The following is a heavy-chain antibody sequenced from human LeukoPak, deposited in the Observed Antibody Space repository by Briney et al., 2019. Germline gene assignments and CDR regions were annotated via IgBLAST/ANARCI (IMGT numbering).Heavy chain of an antibody. D-gene: IGHD3-22*01. CDR1: GGSISSYY. J-gene: IGHJ4*02. CDR3: ARYYYDSSGYRYYFDY. Sequence: SETLSLTCTVSGGSISSYYWSWIRQPAGKGLEWIGRIYTSGSTNYNPSLKSRVTMSVDTSKNQFSLKLSSVTAADTAVYYRARYYYDSSGYRYYFDYWGQGTLVTVSS. CDR2: IYTSGST. V-gene: IGHV4-4*07.